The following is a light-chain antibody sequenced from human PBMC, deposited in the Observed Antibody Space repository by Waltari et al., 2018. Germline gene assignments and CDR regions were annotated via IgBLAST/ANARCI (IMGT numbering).Light chain of an antibody. CDR3: QQRANWPPLT. Sequence: VLTQSPATLSLSPGERATLSCRASQSVYNFLAWYQQKPRQAPRLLIYEASQRATGIPARFSGSGSGTDFTLTISNLEPEDVAVYYCQQRANWPPLTFGGGTKVEIK. CDR1: QSVYNF. CDR2: EAS. V-gene: IGKV3-11*01. J-gene: IGKJ4*01.